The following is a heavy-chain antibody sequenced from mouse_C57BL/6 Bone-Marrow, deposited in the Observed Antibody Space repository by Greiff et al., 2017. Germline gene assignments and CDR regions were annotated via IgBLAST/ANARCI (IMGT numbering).Heavy chain of an antibody. CDR3: ERWECYDSSDVAWYFDD. V-gene: IGHV1-64*01. CDR2: IYPKSGST. J-gene: IGHJ1*03. Sequence: VQLQQSGAELVKPGASVKLSCKASGYTFTSYWMHWVKQRPGQGLEWIGMIYPKSGSTNYNEKFKSKATLTADKSSSTAYMELRSLTSEDSAVFDCERWECYDSSDVAWYFDDWGTGTTVTVSS. D-gene: IGHD1-1*01. CDR1: GYTFTSYW.